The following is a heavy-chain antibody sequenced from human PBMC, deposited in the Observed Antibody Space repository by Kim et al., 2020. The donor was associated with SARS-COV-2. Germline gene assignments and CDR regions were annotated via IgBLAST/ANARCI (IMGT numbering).Heavy chain of an antibody. V-gene: IGHV3-64D*09. J-gene: IGHJ6*02. Sequence: YSGAVMCRFTISRDNTKNTFYLQLNSLRPDDTALYYCVKDRGTTWPNGLDVWGQGTTVTVSS. D-gene: IGHD2-2*01. CDR3: VKDRGTTWPNGLDV.